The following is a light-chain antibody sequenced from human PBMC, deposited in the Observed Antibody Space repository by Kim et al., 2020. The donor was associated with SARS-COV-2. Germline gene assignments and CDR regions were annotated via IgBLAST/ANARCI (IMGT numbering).Light chain of an antibody. Sequence: GQGVIISCSGSSSSLGANPISWYQQLPGKAPKLLIYGDDQRPSGVPDRFSGSKSGTSASLAISGLQSGDDADYFCATWDDSLYGRVFGGGTQLTVL. CDR1: SSSLGANP. CDR3: ATWDDSLYGRV. J-gene: IGLJ3*02. CDR2: GDD. V-gene: IGLV1-44*01.